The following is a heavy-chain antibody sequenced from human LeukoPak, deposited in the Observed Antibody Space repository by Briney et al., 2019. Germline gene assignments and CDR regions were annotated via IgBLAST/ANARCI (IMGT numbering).Heavy chain of an antibody. CDR2: INPSGGST. V-gene: IGHV1-46*01. Sequence: GASVKVSCKASGYTFTSYYMHWVRQAPGQGLEWMGIINPSGGSTSYAQKFQGRVTMTRDTSTSTAYMELRSLRSDDTAVYYCARGGGRYCSGGSCYSSNGWYGGLNYWGQGTLVTVSS. CDR3: ARGGGRYCSGGSCYSSNGWYGGLNY. CDR1: GYTFTSYY. D-gene: IGHD2-15*01. J-gene: IGHJ4*02.